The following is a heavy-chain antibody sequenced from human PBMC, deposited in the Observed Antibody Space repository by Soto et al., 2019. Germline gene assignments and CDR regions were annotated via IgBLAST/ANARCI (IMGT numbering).Heavy chain of an antibody. V-gene: IGHV4-30-2*01. D-gene: IGHD2-8*01. CDR1: SASNSSGAYS. CDR2: MYHSGST. J-gene: IGHJ3*02. CDR3: ARLIMSANSFDI. Sequence: SETRSVTCGVSSASNSSGAYSRRWTRQPPGKGLEWIGYMYHSGSTYYNPSLKSRVTISIDRSKNQFSLKLSSVTAADTAVYYCARLIMSANSFDIWGQGTMVT.